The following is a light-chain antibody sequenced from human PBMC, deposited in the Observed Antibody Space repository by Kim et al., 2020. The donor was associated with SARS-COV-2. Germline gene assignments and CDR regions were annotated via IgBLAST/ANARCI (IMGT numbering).Light chain of an antibody. CDR1: SSNIGSNT. V-gene: IGLV1-44*01. CDR3: AAWDDSLNGPVV. J-gene: IGLJ2*01. CDR2: SNN. Sequence: QSVLTQPPSASGTPGQRVTISCSGSSSNIGSNTVNWYQQLPGTAPKLLIYSNNQRPSGVPDRFSGSKSGTSASLAISGLQSEDEADYYCAAWDDSLNGPVVFGGGTADRP.